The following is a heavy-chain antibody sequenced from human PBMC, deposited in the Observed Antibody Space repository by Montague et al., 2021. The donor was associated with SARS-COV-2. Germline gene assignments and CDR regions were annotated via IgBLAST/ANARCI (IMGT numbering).Heavy chain of an antibody. Sequence: SETLSLTCTVSGGSISSSSYYWGWIRQPPGKGLEWIGNIYHSGSTYYNPSLKSRVTISVGTSKNQFSLKLSSVTAADTAVYYCARQKMGSVTIFGVVMHDRWLDPWGQGTLVTVSS. D-gene: IGHD3-3*01. CDR1: GGSISSSSYY. CDR3: ARQKMGSVTIFGVVMHDRWLDP. V-gene: IGHV4-39*01. CDR2: IYHSGST. J-gene: IGHJ5*02.